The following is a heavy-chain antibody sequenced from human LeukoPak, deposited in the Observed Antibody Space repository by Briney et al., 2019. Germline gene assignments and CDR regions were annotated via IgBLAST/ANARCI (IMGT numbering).Heavy chain of an antibody. CDR1: GYTFIDYT. D-gene: IGHD3-22*01. Sequence: ASVKVSCKASGYTFIDYTMHWLRQAPGQRLGWMGWINGGSGNTKYSPEFQGRVTITRDTSASTGYMELSSLRSEDTAVYYCANPRYDSSGYYYVDWGQGTLVTVSS. CDR3: ANPRYDSSGYYYVD. V-gene: IGHV1-3*01. J-gene: IGHJ4*02. CDR2: INGGSGNT.